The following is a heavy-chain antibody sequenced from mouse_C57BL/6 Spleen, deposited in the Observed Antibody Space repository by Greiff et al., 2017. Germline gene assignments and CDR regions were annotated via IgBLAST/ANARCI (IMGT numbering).Heavy chain of an antibody. Sequence: EVKLMESEGGLVQPGSSMKLSCTASGFTFSDYYMAWVRQVPEKGLEWVANINYDGSSTYYLDSLKSRFIISRDNAKNILYLQMSSLKSEDTATYYCARQAYDYDVYFDYWGQGTTLTVSS. CDR3: ARQAYDYDVYFDY. V-gene: IGHV5-16*01. D-gene: IGHD2-4*01. CDR2: INYDGSST. CDR1: GFTFSDYY. J-gene: IGHJ2*01.